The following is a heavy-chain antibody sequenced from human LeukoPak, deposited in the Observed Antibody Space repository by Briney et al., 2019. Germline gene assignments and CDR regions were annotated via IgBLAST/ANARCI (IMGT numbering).Heavy chain of an antibody. J-gene: IGHJ4*02. CDR3: AGVRSTVGWRSFDY. CDR1: GSISSYY. CDR2: SYYTGSP. V-gene: IGHV4-59*08. Sequence: SETLSLTCTVSGSISSYYWSWIRQPLGKGLEWIGHSYYTGSPNYNPSLKSRVTISVDTPKNQFSLKLSSVTAADTAVYYCAGVRSTVGWRSFDYWGQGTLVTVSS. D-gene: IGHD4-23*01.